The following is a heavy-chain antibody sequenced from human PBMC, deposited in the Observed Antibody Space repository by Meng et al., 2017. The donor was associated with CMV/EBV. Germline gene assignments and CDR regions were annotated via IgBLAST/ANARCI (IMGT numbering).Heavy chain of an antibody. Sequence: ASVQVSCKASGYTFTSYYMHWVRQAPGQGLEWMGIINPSGGSTSYAQKFQGRVTMTRDTSTSTVYMELSSLRAEDTAVYYRARQYLYWDYGMDVWGQGTTVTVSS. V-gene: IGHV1-46*01. D-gene: IGHD2-8*02. J-gene: IGHJ6*02. CDR2: INPSGGST. CDR1: GYTFTSYY. CDR3: ARQYLYWDYGMDV.